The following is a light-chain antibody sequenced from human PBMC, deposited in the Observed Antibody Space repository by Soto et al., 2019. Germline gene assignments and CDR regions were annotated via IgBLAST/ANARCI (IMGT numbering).Light chain of an antibody. CDR1: QSITSRS. Sequence: EIVLTQSPGTLSLSPGERATLSCRASQSITSRSLAWYRQKPGQAPRLLIYGVSSRATATPDRFSGGGSGTDFTLTISRLEPEDFAVYYCQQYAGSPWTFGQGTKVEIK. CDR3: QQYAGSPWT. J-gene: IGKJ1*01. CDR2: GVS. V-gene: IGKV3-20*01.